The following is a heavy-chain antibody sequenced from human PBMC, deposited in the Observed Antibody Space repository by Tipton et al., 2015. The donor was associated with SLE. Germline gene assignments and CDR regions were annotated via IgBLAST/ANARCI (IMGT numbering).Heavy chain of an antibody. D-gene: IGHD3-3*01. CDR1: GFTFSSYE. J-gene: IGHJ3*02. Sequence: SLRLSCAASGFTFSSYEMNWVRQAPGKGLEWVSDISSSGRTIYYADSVKGRFTISRDNAKNSLYLQMNSLRAEDTAVYYCARGAGYDFWSGYYAFDIWGQGTMVTVSS. CDR3: ARGAGYDFWSGYYAFDI. V-gene: IGHV3-48*03. CDR2: ISSSGRTI.